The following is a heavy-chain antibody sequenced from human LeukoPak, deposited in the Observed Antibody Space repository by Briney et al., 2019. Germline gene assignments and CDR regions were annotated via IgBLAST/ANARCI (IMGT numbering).Heavy chain of an antibody. CDR2: IYYSGST. CDR3: ARTPVAGNIGAFDI. J-gene: IGHJ3*02. V-gene: IGHV4-39*07. D-gene: IGHD6-19*01. CDR1: GGSISSSSYY. Sequence: PSETLSLTCAVSGGSISSSSYYWGWIRQPPGKGLEWIGSIYYSGSTYYNPSLKSRVTISVDTSKNQFSLKLSSVTAADTAVYYCARTPVAGNIGAFDIWGQGTMVTVSS.